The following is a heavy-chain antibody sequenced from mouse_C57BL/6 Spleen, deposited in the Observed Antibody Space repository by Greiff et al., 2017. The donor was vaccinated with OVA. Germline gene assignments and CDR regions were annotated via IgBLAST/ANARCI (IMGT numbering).Heavy chain of an antibody. V-gene: IGHV3-1*01. CDR2: ISYSGST. CDR1: GYSITSGYD. J-gene: IGHJ4*01. CDR3: ARLSSGYMDY. D-gene: IGHD3-2*02. Sequence: VQLKESGPGMVKPSQSLSLTCTVTGYSITSGYDWHWIRHFPGNKLEWMGYISYSGSTNYNPSLKSRISITHDPSKNHFFLKLNSVTTEGTATYYCARLSSGYMDYWGQGTSVTVSS.